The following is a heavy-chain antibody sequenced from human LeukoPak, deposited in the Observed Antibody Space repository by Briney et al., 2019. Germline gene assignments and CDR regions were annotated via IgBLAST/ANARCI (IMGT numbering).Heavy chain of an antibody. J-gene: IGHJ6*03. CDR3: ARIAALYFYYMVV. D-gene: IGHD6-13*01. CDR1: GFTFSSYA. Sequence: PGGSLRLSCAASGFTFSSYAMSWVRQAPGKGLEWVSAISGSGGSTYYADSVKGRFTISRDNAKNSLYLQMNYLRAEDSAVYYCARIAALYFYYMVVWGKGTTVTVSS. V-gene: IGHV3-23*01. CDR2: ISGSGGST.